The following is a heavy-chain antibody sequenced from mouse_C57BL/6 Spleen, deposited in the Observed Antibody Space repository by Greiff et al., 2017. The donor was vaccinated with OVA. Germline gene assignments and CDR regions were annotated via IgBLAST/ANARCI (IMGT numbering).Heavy chain of an antibody. CDR2: IDPSDSYT. D-gene: IGHD1-1*01. J-gene: IGHJ3*01. CDR1: GYTFTSYW. CDR3: ARRDNYGAWFAY. Sequence: VKLQQPGAELVMPGASVKLSCKASGYTFTSYWMHWVKQRPGQGLEWIGEIDPSDSYTNYNQKFKGKSTLTVDKSSSTAYMQLSSLTSEDSAVYYCARRDNYGAWFAYWGQGTLVTVSA. V-gene: IGHV1-69*01.